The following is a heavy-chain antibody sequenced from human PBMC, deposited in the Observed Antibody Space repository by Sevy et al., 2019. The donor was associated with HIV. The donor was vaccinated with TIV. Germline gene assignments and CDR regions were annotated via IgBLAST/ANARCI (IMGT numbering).Heavy chain of an antibody. CDR2: IYYRGNT. CDR1: GGSISGFY. D-gene: IGHD3-10*01. V-gene: IGHV4-59*08. Sequence: SETLSLTCTVSGGSISGFYWSWIRQPPGKGLEWIGYIYYRGNTNYNPSLKSRVTISLDTSKNQFSLKLSSVTAADTAVYYCVRHTASGTYVQIVDYWGQGTLVTVSS. J-gene: IGHJ4*02. CDR3: VRHTASGTYVQIVDY.